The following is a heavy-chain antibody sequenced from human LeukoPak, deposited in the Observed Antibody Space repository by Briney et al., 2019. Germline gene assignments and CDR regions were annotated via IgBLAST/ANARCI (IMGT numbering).Heavy chain of an antibody. CDR3: AREGRWPRAFDI. CDR1: GFTISSYA. Sequence: PGRSLRLSCAASGFTISSYAMHWVRQAPGKGLEWVAVISYDGSNKYYAGSVKGRFTISRDNSKNTLYLQMNGLRAEDTAVYYCAREGRWPRAFDIWGQGTMVTVSS. V-gene: IGHV3-30-3*01. D-gene: IGHD5-12*01. J-gene: IGHJ3*02. CDR2: ISYDGSNK.